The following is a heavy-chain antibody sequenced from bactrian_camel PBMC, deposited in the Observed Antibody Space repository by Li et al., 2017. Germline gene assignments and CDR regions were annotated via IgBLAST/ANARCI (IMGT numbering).Heavy chain of an antibody. V-gene: IGHV3S1*01. CDR2: INSADNST. CDR3: AKEGQSTELSPHPSYSNDYGGEFGN. Sequence: VQLVESGGGLVQPGGSLRLSCAASGFTFNAYWMYWVRQPQGKGLEWVATINSADNSTYYADSVKGRFTISRDDAKNTMYLQLNNLQTEDMALYYCAKEGQSTELSPHPSYSNDYGGEFGNWGQGTQVTVS. D-gene: IGHD3*01. CDR1: GFTFNAYW. J-gene: IGHJ6*01.